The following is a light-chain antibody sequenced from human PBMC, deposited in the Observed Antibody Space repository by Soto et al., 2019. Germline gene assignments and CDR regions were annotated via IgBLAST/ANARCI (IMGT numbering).Light chain of an antibody. Sequence: EVLMTQPPATLSVSPGERATLSCKASQSVSSNLAWYQQKPGQAPSLLIHGASTRATGIPARFRGSGSGTEFTLTISSLQSEDFAVYYCQQYDNWPPTFGQGTKVDIK. J-gene: IGKJ1*01. V-gene: IGKV3-15*01. CDR2: GAS. CDR3: QQYDNWPPT. CDR1: QSVSSN.